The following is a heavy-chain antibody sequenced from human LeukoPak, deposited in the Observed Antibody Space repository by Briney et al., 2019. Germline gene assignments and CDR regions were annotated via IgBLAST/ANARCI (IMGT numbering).Heavy chain of an antibody. J-gene: IGHJ4*02. CDR1: GYTFTGYY. CDR2: INPNSGGT. V-gene: IGHV1-2*02. CDR3: ARDVSGLYYYDSSGYYYPDY. D-gene: IGHD3-22*01. Sequence: ASVKVSCKASGYTFTGYYMHWVRQAPGQGLEWMGWINPNSGGTNYAQKFQGRVTMTRDTSISTAYMELSSLRSEDTAVYYCARDVSGLYYYDSSGYYYPDYWGQGTLVTVSS.